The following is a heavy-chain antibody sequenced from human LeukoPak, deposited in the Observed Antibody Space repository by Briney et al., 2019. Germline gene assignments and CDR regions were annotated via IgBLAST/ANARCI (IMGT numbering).Heavy chain of an antibody. J-gene: IGHJ6*03. CDR1: GGTFSSYA. V-gene: IGHV1-69*04. D-gene: IGHD6-13*01. Sequence: SVKVSCKASGGTFSSYAISWVRQAPGQGLEWMGRIIPILGIANYAQKFQGRVTITADESTSTAYMELSSLRSEDTAVYYCARGGNYYYCMDVWGKGTTVTVSS. CDR3: ARGGNYYYCMDV. CDR2: IIPILGIA.